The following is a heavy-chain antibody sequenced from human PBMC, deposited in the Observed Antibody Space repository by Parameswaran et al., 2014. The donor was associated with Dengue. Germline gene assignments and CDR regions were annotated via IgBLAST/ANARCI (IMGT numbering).Heavy chain of an antibody. V-gene: IGHV3-21*03. J-gene: IGHJ6*02. CDR2: ISSSSSYI. Sequence: VRQMPGKGLEWVSSISSSSSYIYYADSVKGRFTISRDNAKNSLYLQMNSLRAEDTAVYYCARNLVVVAAIYYYYGMDVWGQGTTVTVSS. CDR3: ARNLVVVAAIYYYYGMDV. D-gene: IGHD2-15*01.